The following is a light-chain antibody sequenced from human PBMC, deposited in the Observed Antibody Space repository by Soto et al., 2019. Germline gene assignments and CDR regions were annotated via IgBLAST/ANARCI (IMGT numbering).Light chain of an antibody. CDR2: GAS. V-gene: IGKV3-20*01. Sequence: EIVLTQSPGTLSLSPGERATLSCRASQSVSSSYLAWYQQKPGQAPRLLIYGASSRATGIPDRFSGSGSGTDFTLTISRLEPEDVAVDYCQQYGSSPTFGPGTKGDI. CDR1: QSVSSSY. CDR3: QQYGSSPT. J-gene: IGKJ3*01.